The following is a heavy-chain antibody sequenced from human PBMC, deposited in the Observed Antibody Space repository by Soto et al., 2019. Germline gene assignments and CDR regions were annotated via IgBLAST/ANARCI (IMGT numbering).Heavy chain of an antibody. CDR2: ISSNGGST. D-gene: IGHD3-16*01. J-gene: IGHJ4*02. CDR1: GFTFA. V-gene: IGHV3-64D*06. CDR3: VKVGFTYYFDY. Sequence: EVQLVESGGGLVQPGGSLRLSCSASGFTFAMYWVRQAPGKGLEYVSVISSNGGSTYYADSVKGRFTISRDNSKNTLYRQMSSLRAEDTAVYYCVKVGFTYYFDYWGQGTLVTVSS.